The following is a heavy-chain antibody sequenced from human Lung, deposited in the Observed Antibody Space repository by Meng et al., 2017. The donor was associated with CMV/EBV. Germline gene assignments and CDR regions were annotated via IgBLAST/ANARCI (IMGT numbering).Heavy chain of an antibody. D-gene: IGHD3-16*02. V-gene: IGHV4-59*08. J-gene: IGHJ4*02. Sequence: QEQRPEPGAGLVKPSETLPLTCAVSGGSISTYYWSWTRQPPGKGLEWIGNNYYSGSTNYNPSLASRVTISVDSSKNQFSLKLSSVTAADTAVYYCARHQNGGTYPLDYWGQGTLVTVSS. CDR3: ARHQNGGTYPLDY. CDR2: NYYSGST. CDR1: GGSISTYY.